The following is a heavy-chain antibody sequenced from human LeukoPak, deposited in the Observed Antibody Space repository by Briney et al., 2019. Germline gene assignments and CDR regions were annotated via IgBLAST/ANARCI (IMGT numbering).Heavy chain of an antibody. CDR3: ARGDSSSSFYYYGMDV. D-gene: IGHD6-6*01. Sequence: IXWVRQAPGQXXXWMGXIIPILGIANYAQKFQGRVTIAADKSTSTAYMELSSLRSEDTAVYYCARGDSSSSFYYYGMDVWGQGTTVTVSS. CDR2: IIPILGIA. V-gene: IGHV1-69*04. J-gene: IGHJ6*02.